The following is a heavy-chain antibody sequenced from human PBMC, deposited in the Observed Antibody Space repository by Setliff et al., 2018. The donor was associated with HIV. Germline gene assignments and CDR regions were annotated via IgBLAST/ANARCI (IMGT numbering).Heavy chain of an antibody. D-gene: IGHD3-22*01. J-gene: IGHJ4*02. Sequence: SETLSLTCTVSGGSISNSYWSWIRQPPGKGLEWIGCIDYSGTTNYNPSLETRVTISIDTSKKQFSLKLSSVTAADTVVYFCAREDNYYYDSIGYSFFDYWGQGTLVTVSS. CDR3: AREDNYYYDSIGYSFFDY. CDR1: GGSISNSY. CDR2: IDYSGTT. V-gene: IGHV4-59*01.